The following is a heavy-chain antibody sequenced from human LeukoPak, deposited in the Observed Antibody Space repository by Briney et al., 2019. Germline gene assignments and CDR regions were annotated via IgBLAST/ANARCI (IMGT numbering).Heavy chain of an antibody. Sequence: KAGGSLRLSCAASGFTFSSYSMNWVRQAPGKGLEWVSSISSSSSYIYYADSVKGRFTISRDNAKNSLYLQMNSLRAEDTAVYYCAGDLMGIAYRGAFYYWGQGTLVTVSS. CDR2: ISSSSSYI. J-gene: IGHJ4*02. CDR3: AGDLMGIAYRGAFYY. V-gene: IGHV3-21*04. CDR1: GFTFSSYS. D-gene: IGHD6-13*01.